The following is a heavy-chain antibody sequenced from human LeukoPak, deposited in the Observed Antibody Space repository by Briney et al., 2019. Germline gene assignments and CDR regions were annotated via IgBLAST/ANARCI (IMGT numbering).Heavy chain of an antibody. V-gene: IGHV1-24*01. CDR2: FDPEDGET. Sequence: ASVKVSCKVSGYTLTELSMHWVRQAPGKGLEWMGGFDPEDGETIYAQKFQGRVTMTEDTSTDTAYMELSSLRSEDTAVYYCAKGYGWEASYYYYYMDVWGKGTTVTISS. D-gene: IGHD1-26*01. CDR1: GYTLTELS. CDR3: AKGYGWEASYYYYYMDV. J-gene: IGHJ6*03.